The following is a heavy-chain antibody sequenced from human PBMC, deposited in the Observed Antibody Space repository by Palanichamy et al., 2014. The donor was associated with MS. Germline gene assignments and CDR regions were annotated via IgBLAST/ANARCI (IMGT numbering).Heavy chain of an antibody. D-gene: IGHD3-22*01. CDR1: GGSISSGGYS. CDR3: ASSPSDRSGYYFDY. J-gene: IGHJ4*02. CDR2: LYHSGST. V-gene: IGHV4-30-2*01. Sequence: QLQLQESGSGLVKPSQTLSLTCAVSGGSISSGGYSWSWIRQPPGKRLQWIGYLYHSGSTYYNPSLKSRVTISVDRSKNQFSLKMSSVTAADTAVYYCASSPSDRSGYYFDYWGQGTLLTVSS.